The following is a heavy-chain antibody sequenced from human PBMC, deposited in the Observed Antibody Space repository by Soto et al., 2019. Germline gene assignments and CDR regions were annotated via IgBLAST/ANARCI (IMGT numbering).Heavy chain of an antibody. J-gene: IGHJ4*02. V-gene: IGHV5-51*01. CDR1: GYSFTNYW. Sequence: PGESLKISCKGSGYSFTNYWIGWVRQKPGKGLEWMAIIYPADSGTRYSPSFQGQVTISADKSISTAYLQWSSLKASDTAMYYCARHPWNPEPYFDYWGQGTLVTVSS. CDR2: IYPADSGT. D-gene: IGHD1-1*01. CDR3: ARHPWNPEPYFDY.